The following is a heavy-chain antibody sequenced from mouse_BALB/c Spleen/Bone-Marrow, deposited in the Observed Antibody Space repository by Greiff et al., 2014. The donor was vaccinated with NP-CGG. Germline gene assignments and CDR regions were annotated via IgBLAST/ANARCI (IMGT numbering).Heavy chain of an antibody. CDR3: AREGSRLRGYFDV. CDR2: IFPGTGTT. CDR1: GYTFTSYW. D-gene: IGHD1-1*01. J-gene: IGHJ1*01. V-gene: IGHV1S132*01. Sequence: QVQLQQSGAELVKPGASVKLSCKTSGYTFTSYWIQWVKQRLGQGLGWIGEIFPGTGTTYYNEKFKGKATLTIDTSSSTAYMQLSSLTSEDSAVYFCAREGSRLRGYFDVWGAGTTVTVSS.